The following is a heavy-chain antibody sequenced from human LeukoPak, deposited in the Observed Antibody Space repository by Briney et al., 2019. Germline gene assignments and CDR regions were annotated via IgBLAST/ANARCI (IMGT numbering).Heavy chain of an antibody. J-gene: IGHJ4*02. CDR3: ATADVGGSYDY. V-gene: IGHV1-24*01. D-gene: IGHD1-26*01. CDR1: GYTLTELS. Sequence: GSVKVSCKVSGYTLTELSMHWVRQAPGKGLEWMGGFDPEDGETIYAQKFQGRVTMTKDTSTDTAYMELSSLRSEDTAVYYCATADVGGSYDYWGQGTLVTVSS. CDR2: FDPEDGET.